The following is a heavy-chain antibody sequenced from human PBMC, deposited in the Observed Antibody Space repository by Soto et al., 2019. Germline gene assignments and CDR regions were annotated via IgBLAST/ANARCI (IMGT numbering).Heavy chain of an antibody. CDR3: ARDRDVLAAAGAGYYYYGMDV. J-gene: IGHJ6*02. Sequence: QVQLMQSGAEVKKPGASVKVSCKASGYTFTSYYMHWVRQAPGQGLEWMGIINPSGGSTSYAQKFQGRVTMTRDTSTSTVYMELSSLRSEDTAVYYCARDRDVLAAAGAGYYYYGMDVWGQGTTVTVSS. V-gene: IGHV1-46*01. D-gene: IGHD6-13*01. CDR2: INPSGGST. CDR1: GYTFTSYY.